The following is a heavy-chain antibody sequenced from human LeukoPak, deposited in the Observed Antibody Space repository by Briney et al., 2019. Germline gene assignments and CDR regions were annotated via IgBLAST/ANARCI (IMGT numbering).Heavy chain of an antibody. Sequence: PGGSLRLSCAASGFTFSSYAMSWVRQAPGKGLEWVSAISGSGGSTYYADSVKGRFTISRDNSKNTLYLQMNSLRAEDTAVYYCAKLNLWFGELLSGPDYWGQGTLVTVSS. J-gene: IGHJ4*02. CDR3: AKLNLWFGELLSGPDY. V-gene: IGHV3-23*01. CDR1: GFTFSSYA. D-gene: IGHD3-10*01. CDR2: ISGSGGST.